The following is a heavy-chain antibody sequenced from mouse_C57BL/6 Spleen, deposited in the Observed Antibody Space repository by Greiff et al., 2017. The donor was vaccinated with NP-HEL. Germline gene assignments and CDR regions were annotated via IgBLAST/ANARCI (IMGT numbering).Heavy chain of an antibody. Sequence: VQLQQSGPGLAKPSQPLSLTCSVTGYSITSDYWNWIRQFPGNKLEYMGYISYSGSTYYNPSLKSRIAITRDTSKNQYYLQLNSVTTEDTATYYCARLYDYLYYFDYWGQGTTLTVSS. CDR1: GYSITSDY. D-gene: IGHD2-4*01. CDR2: ISYSGST. V-gene: IGHV3-8*01. CDR3: ARLYDYLYYFDY. J-gene: IGHJ2*01.